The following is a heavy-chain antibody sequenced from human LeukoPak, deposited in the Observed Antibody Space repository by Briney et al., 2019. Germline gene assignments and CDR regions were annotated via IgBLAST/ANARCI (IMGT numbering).Heavy chain of an antibody. Sequence: GGSLRLSCAASGFTFSTYTMNWVRQAPGKGLEWVSGISWNSGSIGYADSVKGRFTISRDNAKNSLYLQMNSLRAEDMALYYCAKAYSSGWKLDAFDIWGQGTMVTVSS. V-gene: IGHV3-9*03. J-gene: IGHJ3*02. CDR2: ISWNSGSI. D-gene: IGHD6-19*01. CDR1: GFTFSTYT. CDR3: AKAYSSGWKLDAFDI.